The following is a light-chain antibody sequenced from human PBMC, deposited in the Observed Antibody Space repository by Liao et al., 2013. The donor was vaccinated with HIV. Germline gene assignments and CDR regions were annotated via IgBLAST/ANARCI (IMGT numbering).Light chain of an antibody. CDR1: KLANRY. Sequence: SYELTQAPSVSVPPGQTASITCSGDKLANRYTYWYQQKPGQSPVLVIYQDTKRPPRIPERLAGANSGSAATLTISGAQAMDEADYYCQAWDSSSHVVFGGGTRLTV. J-gene: IGLJ2*01. V-gene: IGLV3-1*01. CDR3: QAWDSSSHVV. CDR2: QDT.